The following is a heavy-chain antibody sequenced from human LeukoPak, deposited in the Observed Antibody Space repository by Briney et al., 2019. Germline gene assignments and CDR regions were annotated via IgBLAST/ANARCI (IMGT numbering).Heavy chain of an antibody. J-gene: IGHJ4*02. CDR3: ARLRNYYGSRGYFDY. Sequence: GESLKISCKVSGYSFTSYWIGWVRQMPGKGLEWMGIIYPGDSDTRYSPSFQGQVTISADKSISTAYLQWSSLKASDTAMYYCARLRNYYGSRGYFDYWGQGTLVTVSS. CDR2: IYPGDSDT. D-gene: IGHD3-10*01. CDR1: GYSFTSYW. V-gene: IGHV5-51*01.